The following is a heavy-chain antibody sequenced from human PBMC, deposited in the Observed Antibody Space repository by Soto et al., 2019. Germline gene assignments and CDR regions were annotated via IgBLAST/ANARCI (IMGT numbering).Heavy chain of an antibody. Sequence: EVQLVESGGGLVKPGGSLRLSCAASGFTFSSYSMNWVRQAPGKGLEWVSSISSSSSYIYYADSVKGRFTISRDNAKNSLYLQMNSLIAEDTAVYYCARRGSQRYYYYGRDVGGQGTTVTVSS. J-gene: IGHJ6*02. CDR1: GFTFSSYS. CDR2: ISSSSSYI. CDR3: ARRGSQRYYYYGRDV. D-gene: IGHD6-25*01. V-gene: IGHV3-21*01.